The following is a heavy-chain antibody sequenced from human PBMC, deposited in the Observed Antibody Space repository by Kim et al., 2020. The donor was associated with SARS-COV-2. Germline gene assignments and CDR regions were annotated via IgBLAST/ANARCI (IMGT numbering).Heavy chain of an antibody. D-gene: IGHD6-13*01. CDR3: ARENSSSWSGDAFDI. Sequence: QKVQGRVTIGADDSTSTAYMELSSLRSEDTAVYYCARENSSSWSGDAFDIWGQGTMVTVSS. J-gene: IGHJ3*02. V-gene: IGHV1-69*01.